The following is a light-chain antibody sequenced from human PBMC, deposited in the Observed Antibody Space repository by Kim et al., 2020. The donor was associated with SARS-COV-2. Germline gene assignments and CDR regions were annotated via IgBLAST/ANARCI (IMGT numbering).Light chain of an antibody. CDR3: QAWDSSTLV. J-gene: IGLJ2*01. CDR2: QDT. Sequence: SYELTQPPSVSVSPGQTARITCSGDKLGTKYVSWYQQRPGQSPLLVIYQDTKRPSGIPERFSGSNSGNTATLTISGTQAMDEADFYCQAWDSSTLVFGGGTQLTVL. V-gene: IGLV3-1*01. CDR1: KLGTKY.